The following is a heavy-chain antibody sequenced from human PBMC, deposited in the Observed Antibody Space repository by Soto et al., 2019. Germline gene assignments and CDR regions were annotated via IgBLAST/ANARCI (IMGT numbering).Heavy chain of an antibody. Sequence: ASVKVSCKASGYTFTSYAMHWVRQAPGQRLEWMGWINAGNGNTKYAQKLQGRVTMTTDTSTSTAYMELRSLRSDDTAVYYCARSGSGYSGYQNWFDPWGQGTLVTVSS. D-gene: IGHD5-12*01. CDR2: INAGNGNT. CDR1: GYTFTSYA. V-gene: IGHV1-3*01. J-gene: IGHJ5*02. CDR3: ARSGSGYSGYQNWFDP.